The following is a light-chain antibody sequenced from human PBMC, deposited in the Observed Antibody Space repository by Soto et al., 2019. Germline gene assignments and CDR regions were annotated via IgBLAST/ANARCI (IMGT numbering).Light chain of an antibody. J-gene: IGKJ4*01. CDR2: GAT. V-gene: IGKV3D-15*01. Sequence: EIVMTQSPAILSLSPGERFTLSFMANQSISSNLAWYQQKPGHTPRLLIYGATTRATGIPARFSGSGSGTDFTLTINSLQSEDFAVYYCQMYNNWVATFGGGTKVDI. CDR3: QMYNNWVAT. CDR1: QSISSN.